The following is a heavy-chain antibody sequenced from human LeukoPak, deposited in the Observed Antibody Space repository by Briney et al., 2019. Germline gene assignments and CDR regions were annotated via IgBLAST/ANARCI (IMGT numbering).Heavy chain of an antibody. Sequence: GASVKVSCKASGYTFTSYAMHWVRQAPGQRLEWMGWINAGNGNTKYSQKFQGRVTITRDTSASTAYMELSSLRSEDTAVYYCARDSAIWQQLVRGWFDPWGQGTLVTVSP. CDR1: GYTFTSYA. V-gene: IGHV1-3*01. CDR2: INAGNGNT. CDR3: ARDSAIWQQLVRGWFDP. D-gene: IGHD6-13*01. J-gene: IGHJ5*02.